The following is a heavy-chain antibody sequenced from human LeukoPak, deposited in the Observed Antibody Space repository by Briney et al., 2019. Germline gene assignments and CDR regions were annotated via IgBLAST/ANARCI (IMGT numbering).Heavy chain of an antibody. CDR1: GGSISSSSYY. CDR2: IYYSGST. CDR3: ARDQPTYYDILTGYSPAAFDI. D-gene: IGHD3-9*01. Sequence: PSETLSLTCTVSGGSISSSSYYWSWIRQPPGKGLEWIGYIYYSGSTNYNPSLKSRVTISVDTSKNQFSLKLSSVTAADTAVYYCARDQPTYYDILTGYSPAAFDIWGQGTMATVSS. V-gene: IGHV4-61*01. J-gene: IGHJ3*02.